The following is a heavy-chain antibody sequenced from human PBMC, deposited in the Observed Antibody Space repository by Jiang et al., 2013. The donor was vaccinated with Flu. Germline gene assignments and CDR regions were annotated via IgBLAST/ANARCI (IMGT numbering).Heavy chain of an antibody. D-gene: IGHD3-9*01. V-gene: IGHV4-59*01. Sequence: SGPGLVKPSETLSLTCTVSGGSISNYYWSWFRQSPGKGLEWIAYIYSSASTNYNPSFKSRVTISVDTSKNQFSLNLSSVTAADTAVYYCARGYFTEYFDYWGQGALVTVSS. J-gene: IGHJ4*02. CDR1: GGSISNYY. CDR3: ARGYFTEYFDY. CDR2: IYSSAST.